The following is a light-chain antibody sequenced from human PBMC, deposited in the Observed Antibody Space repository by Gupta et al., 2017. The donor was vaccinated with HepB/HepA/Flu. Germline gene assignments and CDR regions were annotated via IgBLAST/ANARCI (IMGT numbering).Light chain of an antibody. CDR1: SSNIGSNY. J-gene: IGLJ3*02. Sequence: QSVLTQPPSVSGTPGQRVTISCSGSSSNIGSNYVYWYQQLPGTAPKLIIYKNNQRPSGVPDRFSGSRSGTSASLVISGLRSEDEADYYCAPWDDSLSGWVFGGGTKVTVL. CDR3: APWDDSLSGWV. CDR2: KNN. V-gene: IGLV1-47*01.